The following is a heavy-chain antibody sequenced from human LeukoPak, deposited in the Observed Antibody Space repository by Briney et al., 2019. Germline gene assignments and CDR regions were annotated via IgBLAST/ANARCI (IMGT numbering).Heavy chain of an antibody. D-gene: IGHD4/OR15-4a*01. V-gene: IGHV4-38-2*02. Sequence: SETLSLTCTVSGYSISSGYYWGWIRQPPGKGLEWIGSIYHSGSTYYNPSLKSRVTISVDTSKNQFSLKLSSVTAADTAVYYCARTIYHYYYYMDVWGKGTTVTVSS. CDR3: ARTIYHYYYYMDV. CDR2: IYHSGST. J-gene: IGHJ6*03. CDR1: GYSISSGYY.